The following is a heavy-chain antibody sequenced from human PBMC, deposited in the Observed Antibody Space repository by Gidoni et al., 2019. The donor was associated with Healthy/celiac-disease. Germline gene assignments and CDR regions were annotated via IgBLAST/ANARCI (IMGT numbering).Heavy chain of an antibody. CDR1: GGSISSSSYY. J-gene: IGHJ4*02. V-gene: IGHV4-39*01. CDR3: AIHSGSYSSDY. D-gene: IGHD1-26*01. Sequence: QLQLQESGPGLVKPSETLSLTCTVSGGSISSSSYYWGWIRQPPGKGLVWIGSIYYSGSTYYNPSLKSRVTISVDTSKNQFSLKLSSVTAADTAVYYCAIHSGSYSSDYWGQGTLVTVSS. CDR2: IYYSGST.